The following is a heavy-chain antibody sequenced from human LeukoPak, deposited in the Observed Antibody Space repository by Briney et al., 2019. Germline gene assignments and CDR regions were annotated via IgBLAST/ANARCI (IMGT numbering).Heavy chain of an antibody. CDR1: GFTFSSYE. CDR2: ISSSGSTI. D-gene: IGHD6-13*01. CDR3: ASELLAFSSSWDDY. Sequence: GGSLRLSCAASGFTFSSYEMNWVRQAPGKGLEWVSYISSSGSTIYYADSVKGRFTISRDNAKNSLHLQMNSLRAEDTAVYYCASELLAFSSSWDDYWGQGTLVTVSS. V-gene: IGHV3-48*03. J-gene: IGHJ4*02.